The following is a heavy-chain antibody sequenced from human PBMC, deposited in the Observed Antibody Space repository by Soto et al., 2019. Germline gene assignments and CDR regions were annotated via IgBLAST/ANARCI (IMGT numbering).Heavy chain of an antibody. CDR3: AREHSNSWRFDY. Sequence: ASVKVSCKASGYTFTSYDINWVRQATGQGLEWMGWMNPNSGNTGYAQKFQGRVTLTRNTSISTAYMELSSLRSEDTAVYYCAREHSNSWRFDYWGQGTLVTSPQ. J-gene: IGHJ4*02. D-gene: IGHD6-13*01. V-gene: IGHV1-8*01. CDR2: MNPNSGNT. CDR1: GYTFTSYD.